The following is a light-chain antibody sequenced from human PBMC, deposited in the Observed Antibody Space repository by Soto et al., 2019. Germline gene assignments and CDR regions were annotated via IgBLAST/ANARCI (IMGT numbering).Light chain of an antibody. V-gene: IGKV1-39*01. CDR2: AAS. Sequence: DIQMTQSPSSLSESVGDRVTISCRASQYVDRYLNWYQQKPGKAPKLLIYAASSLQSGVLPRFSGIGSGTDFTLTISSLQPEDSATYYCQQSYRTPRSFGQGTKVEVK. CDR1: QYVDRY. J-gene: IGKJ1*01. CDR3: QQSYRTPRS.